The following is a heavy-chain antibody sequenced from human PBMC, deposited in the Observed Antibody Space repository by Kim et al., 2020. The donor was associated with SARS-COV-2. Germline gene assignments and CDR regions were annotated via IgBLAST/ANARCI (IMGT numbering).Heavy chain of an antibody. Sequence: SVKVSCKASGGTFSSYAISWVRQAPGQGLEWMGGIIPIFGTANYAQKFQGRVTITADESTSTAYMELSSLRSEDTAVYYCFGDCSGGSCYGGFYYYYGMDVWGQGTTVTVSS. J-gene: IGHJ6*02. CDR3: FGDCSGGSCYGGFYYYYGMDV. V-gene: IGHV1-69*13. D-gene: IGHD2-15*01. CDR2: IIPIFGTA. CDR1: GGTFSSYA.